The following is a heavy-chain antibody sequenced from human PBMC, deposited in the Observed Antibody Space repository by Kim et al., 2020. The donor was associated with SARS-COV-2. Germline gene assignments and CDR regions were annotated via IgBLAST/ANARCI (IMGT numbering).Heavy chain of an antibody. D-gene: IGHD3-22*01. CDR3: AREGPNSSGYYYYYYGMDV. V-gene: IGHV3-11*01. CDR1: GFTFSDYY. J-gene: IGHJ6*02. CDR2: ISSSGSTI. Sequence: GGSLRLSCAASGFTFSDYYMSWIRQAPGKGLEWVSYISSSGSTIYYADSVKGRFTISRDNAKNSLYLQMNSLRAEDTAVYYCAREGPNSSGYYYYYYGMDVWGQGTTVTVSS.